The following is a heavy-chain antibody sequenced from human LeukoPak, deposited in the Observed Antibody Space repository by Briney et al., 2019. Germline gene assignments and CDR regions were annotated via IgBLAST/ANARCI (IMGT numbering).Heavy chain of an antibody. V-gene: IGHV3-30*18. CDR2: ISYDGSNK. CDR1: GFTFSSYG. J-gene: IGHJ4*02. D-gene: IGHD1-26*01. Sequence: SGGSLRLSCAASGFTFSSYGMHWVRQAPGKGLEWVAVISYDGSNKYYADSVKGRFTISRDNSKNTLYLQMSSLRAEDTAVYYCANGIFDYWGQGTLVTVSS. CDR3: ANGIFDY.